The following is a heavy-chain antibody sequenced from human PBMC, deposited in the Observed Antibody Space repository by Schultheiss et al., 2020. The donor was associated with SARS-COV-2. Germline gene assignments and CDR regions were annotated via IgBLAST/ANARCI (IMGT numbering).Heavy chain of an antibody. V-gene: IGHV3-23*01. D-gene: IGHD5-18*01. J-gene: IGHJ5*02. Sequence: GESLKISCAASGFTFSSYAMSWVRQAPGKGLEWVSAISGSGGSTYYADSVKGRFTIFRDNAKNSLYLQMNSLRAEDTAVYYCARTPSPQLWSTYNWFDPWGQGTLVTVSS. CDR1: GFTFSSYA. CDR2: ISGSGGST. CDR3: ARTPSPQLWSTYNWFDP.